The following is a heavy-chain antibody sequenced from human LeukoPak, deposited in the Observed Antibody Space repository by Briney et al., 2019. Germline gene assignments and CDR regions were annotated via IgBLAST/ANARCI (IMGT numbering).Heavy chain of an antibody. V-gene: IGHV3-21*04. CDR3: AKDIYSGYDLGYFDY. D-gene: IGHD5-12*01. J-gene: IGHJ4*02. Sequence: PGGSLRLSCAASGFTFSSYSMNWVRQAPGKGLEWVSSISSSSSYIYYADSVKGRFTISRDNAKNSLYLQMNSLRAEDTALYYCAKDIYSGYDLGYFDYWGQGTLVTVSS. CDR2: ISSSSSYI. CDR1: GFTFSSYS.